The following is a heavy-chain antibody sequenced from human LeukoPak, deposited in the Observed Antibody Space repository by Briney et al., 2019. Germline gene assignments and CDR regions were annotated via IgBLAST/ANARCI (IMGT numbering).Heavy chain of an antibody. CDR2: INPKGGGT. CDR1: GYSFTDYY. V-gene: IGHV1-2*02. J-gene: IGHJ5*02. Sequence: ASVKVSCKTSGYSFTDYYMHWVRQAPGQGLEWMGWINPKGGGTSSAQKFQGRVTMTRDPSITTVYMEVRWLTSDDTAIYYCARADRVDGGPYLIGPWGQGTLVTVSS. CDR3: ARADRVDGGPYLIGP. D-gene: IGHD3-16*01.